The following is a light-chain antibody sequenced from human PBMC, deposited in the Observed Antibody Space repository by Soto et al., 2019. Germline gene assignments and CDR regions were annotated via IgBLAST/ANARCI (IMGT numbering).Light chain of an antibody. V-gene: IGKV3-20*01. CDR1: QSVSNND. Sequence: EIVLTQSPGTLSLSPGERATLACRASQSVSNNDLAWYQQKPGQAPRLLIHGASNRATGIPDRFSGSGSGTDFTLTVRRLEREDCAMYYCQHYGGSSPRCTFGPGTKGDI. J-gene: IGKJ3*01. CDR3: QHYGGSSPRCT. CDR2: GAS.